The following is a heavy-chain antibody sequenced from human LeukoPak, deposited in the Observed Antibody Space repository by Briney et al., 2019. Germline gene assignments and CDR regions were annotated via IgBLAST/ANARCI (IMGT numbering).Heavy chain of an antibody. J-gene: IGHJ5*02. CDR1: GGSITSYY. D-gene: IGHD3-10*01. CDR3: ARGGVNYKIAGP. V-gene: IGHV4-59*01. Sequence: PSETLSLTCTVFGGSITSYYWSWIRQPPGKGLEWIGYIYYSGSTNYNPSLKSRVTISVDTSKNQFSLKLSSVTAADTAVYYCARGGVNYKIAGPWGQGALVTVSS. CDR2: IYYSGST.